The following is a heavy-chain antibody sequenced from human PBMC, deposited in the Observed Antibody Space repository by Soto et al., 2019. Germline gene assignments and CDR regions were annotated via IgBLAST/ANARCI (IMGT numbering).Heavy chain of an antibody. D-gene: IGHD1-26*01. Sequence: QALLQESGPGLVRPSETLSLTCTVSGASTSRYYWGWVRQPPGRGLEWIGFSHHSGYISYSPSLKSRVTMTFVPSKNQFSLKLTSVTSAGTSLYYCERLQNFINWSFALWGQGAQVTVSS. CDR3: ERLQNFINWSFAL. CDR1: GASTSRYY. J-gene: IGHJ4*02. V-gene: IGHV4-59*08. CDR2: SHHSGYI.